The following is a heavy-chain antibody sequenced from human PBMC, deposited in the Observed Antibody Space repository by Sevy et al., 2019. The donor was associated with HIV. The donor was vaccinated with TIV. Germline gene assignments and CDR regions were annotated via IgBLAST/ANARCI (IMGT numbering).Heavy chain of an antibody. V-gene: IGHV3-7*03. CDR2: IKQDGSEK. Sequence: GGSLRLSCAASGFTFSSYWMSWVRQAPGKGLEWVAKIKQDGSEKYYVDSVKGRFIIARDNAIKSLFLQMNSLKAEDTAVYYCARDRDASGGYGMDAWGQGTMVTVSS. D-gene: IGHD1-26*01. CDR3: ARDRDASGGYGMDA. CDR1: GFTFSSYW. J-gene: IGHJ6*02.